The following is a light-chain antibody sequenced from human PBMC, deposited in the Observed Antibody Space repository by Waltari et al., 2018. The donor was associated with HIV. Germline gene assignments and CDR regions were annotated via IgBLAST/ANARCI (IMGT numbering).Light chain of an antibody. CDR3: CSYAGSYTFEV. CDR1: SSHVGGYNY. CDR2: DVS. V-gene: IGLV2-11*01. Sequence: QSALTQPRSVSGSPGQSVTISCTGTSSHVGGYNYVSWYQQHPGNAPKLMIYDVSKRPSGVPDRFSGSKSGNTASLTISGLQAEDEADYYCCSYAGSYTFEVFGGGTKLTVL. J-gene: IGLJ3*02.